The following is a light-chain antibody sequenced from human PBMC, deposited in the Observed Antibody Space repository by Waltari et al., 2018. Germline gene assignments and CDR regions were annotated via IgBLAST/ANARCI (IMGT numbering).Light chain of an antibody. CDR1: NSNIGNNY. CDR2: DNT. CDR3: GTWDASLSVVV. J-gene: IGLJ2*01. Sequence: QSVLTQPPSVSAAPGQKVTISCSGSNSNIGNNYVSWYRQLPGTAPKLLIYDNTKRPTGLPDRVSGSKPGPSATLGITGLQTGDEADYYCGTWDASLSVVVFGGGTKLTVL. V-gene: IGLV1-51*01.